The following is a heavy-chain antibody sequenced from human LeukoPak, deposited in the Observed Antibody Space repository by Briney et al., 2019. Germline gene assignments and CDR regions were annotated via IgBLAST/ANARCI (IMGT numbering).Heavy chain of an antibody. CDR2: ICHGGST. CDR1: GSSISSDYY. J-gene: IGHJ4*02. Sequence: SETLSLTCAVSGSSISSDYYWGWIRPPPGKGLEWIGIICHGGSTYYSPSLKSRLTISGDTSKNQFSLNLSSVTAADTAVYYCAGAPYNFWSTYLDYWGQGTLVTVSS. D-gene: IGHD3-3*01. V-gene: IGHV4-38-2*01. CDR3: AGAPYNFWSTYLDY.